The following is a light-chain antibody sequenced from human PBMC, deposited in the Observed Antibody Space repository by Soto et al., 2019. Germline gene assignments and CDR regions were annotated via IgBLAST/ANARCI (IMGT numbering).Light chain of an antibody. CDR2: DAS. J-gene: IGKJ1*01. CDR1: QSISSN. CDR3: QQYNNWLKWT. Sequence: EIVMTQSPATLSVSPGERANLSCRASQSISSNLAWYQQKPGQGPRLLIYDASTRATGIPARFSGSGSGTDFTLTISSLQSEDFAVYYCQQYNNWLKWTFGQGTKVEIK. V-gene: IGKV3-15*01.